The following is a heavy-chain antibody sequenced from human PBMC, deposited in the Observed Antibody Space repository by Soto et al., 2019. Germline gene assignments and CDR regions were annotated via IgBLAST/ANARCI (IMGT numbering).Heavy chain of an antibody. D-gene: IGHD3-3*01. CDR3: AGRGYDFWSGYYNLDY. Sequence: PGGSLRLSCADSGFTYSSYSMNWVHQAPGKGLDRVPSISSSSSYIYYADSVKGRCTISRDNAKNSLYLQMNSLRAEDTAVYYCAGRGYDFWSGYYNLDYWGQGTLVTVSS. V-gene: IGHV3-21*01. J-gene: IGHJ4*02. CDR1: GFTYSSYS. CDR2: ISSSSSYI.